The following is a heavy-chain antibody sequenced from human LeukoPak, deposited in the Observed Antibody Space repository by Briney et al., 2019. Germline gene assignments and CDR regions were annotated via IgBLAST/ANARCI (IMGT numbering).Heavy chain of an antibody. Sequence: GGSLRLSCAASGFTFSSYWMSWVRQAPGKGLEWVANIKQDGSEKYYVDSVKGRFTISRDNAKNSLYLQMNSLRAEDTAVYYCAREYYYASSGYRFWGQGTLVTVSS. J-gene: IGHJ4*02. V-gene: IGHV3-7*01. CDR1: GFTFSSYW. CDR3: AREYYYASSGYRF. D-gene: IGHD3-22*01. CDR2: IKQDGSEK.